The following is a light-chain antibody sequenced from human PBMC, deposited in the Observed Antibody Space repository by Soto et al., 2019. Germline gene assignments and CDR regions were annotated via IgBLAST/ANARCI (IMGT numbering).Light chain of an antibody. CDR3: NSQSSNGIRV. CDR2: EVS. J-gene: IGLJ1*01. CDR1: SSDVGGYNY. Sequence: QSALTQPASVSGSPGQSITISCTGTSSDVGGYNYVSWYHHHPGKAPKLMIYEVSNRPSGVSDRFSGSKSGYSASLTISGLQADDEADYYCNSQSSNGIRVFGTGTKVTVL. V-gene: IGLV2-14*01.